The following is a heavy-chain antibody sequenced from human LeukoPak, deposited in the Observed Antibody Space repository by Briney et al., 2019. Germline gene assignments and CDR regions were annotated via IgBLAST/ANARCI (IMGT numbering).Heavy chain of an antibody. J-gene: IGHJ6*03. CDR1: GGSISSYY. D-gene: IGHD5-24*01. V-gene: IGHV4-59*08. CDR2: IYYSGST. CDR3: ASSKENYYYMDV. Sequence: PSETLSLTCTVSGGSISSYYWSWIRQPPGEGLEWIGYIYYSGSTNYNPSLKSRVTISVDTSKNQFSLKLSSVTAADTAVYYCASSKENYYYMDVWGKGTTVTVSS.